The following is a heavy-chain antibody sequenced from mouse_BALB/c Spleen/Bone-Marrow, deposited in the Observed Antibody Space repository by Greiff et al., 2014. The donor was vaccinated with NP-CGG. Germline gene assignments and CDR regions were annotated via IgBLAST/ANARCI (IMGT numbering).Heavy chain of an antibody. CDR1: GFTFSDYY. V-gene: IGHV5-4*02. J-gene: IGHJ4*01. CDR3: ARSGERYGAMDY. Sequence: DVQLQESGGGLVKPGGSLKLSCAASGFTFSDYYMYWVRQTPEKRLEWVATLSDGGGYTYYPDSVWGRFTISRDNAKNNLYLQMSSLKSEDTAMYYCARSGERYGAMDYWGQGTSVTVFS. D-gene: IGHD2-10*02. CDR2: LSDGGGYT.